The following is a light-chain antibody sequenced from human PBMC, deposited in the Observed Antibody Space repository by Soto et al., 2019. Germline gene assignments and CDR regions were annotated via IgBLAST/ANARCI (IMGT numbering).Light chain of an antibody. CDR1: QSVSSN. CDR3: QQYNNWLSIT. CDR2: GAS. J-gene: IGKJ5*01. V-gene: IGKV3-15*01. Sequence: EIVMTHSPATLSVSPCERATLSFSASQSVSSNLAWYQQKPGQAPRLLIYGASTRATGIPARFSGSGSGTELTLTISSLQSEDFAVYYCQQYNNWLSITFGQGTRLEI.